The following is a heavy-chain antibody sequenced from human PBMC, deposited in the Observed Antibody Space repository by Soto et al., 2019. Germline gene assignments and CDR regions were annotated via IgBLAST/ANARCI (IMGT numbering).Heavy chain of an antibody. J-gene: IGHJ6*02. Sequence: ASVKVSCKASGYTFTGYYMHWVRQAPGQGLEWMGWINPNSGGTNYAQKFQGRVTMTRDTSISTAYMELSRLRSDDTAVYYCARVRSYSYGQGYGMDVWGQGTTVTVSS. CDR1: GYTFTGYY. CDR3: ARVRSYSYGQGYGMDV. CDR2: INPNSGGT. D-gene: IGHD5-18*01. V-gene: IGHV1-2*02.